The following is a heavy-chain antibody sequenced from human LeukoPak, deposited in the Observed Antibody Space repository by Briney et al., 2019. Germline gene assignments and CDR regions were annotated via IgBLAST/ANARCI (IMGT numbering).Heavy chain of an antibody. CDR3: ARDLGHYGSGSPY. J-gene: IGHJ4*02. CDR1: GFTFSSYA. V-gene: IGHV3-48*04. Sequence: GALRLSCAASGFTFSSYAMHWVRQAPGKGLEWISYIRSNSDATYYADSVKGRFTISRDNAKNSLYLQMNSLRAEDTAVYYCARDLGHYGSGSPYWGRGTLVAVSS. D-gene: IGHD3-10*01. CDR2: IRSNSDAT.